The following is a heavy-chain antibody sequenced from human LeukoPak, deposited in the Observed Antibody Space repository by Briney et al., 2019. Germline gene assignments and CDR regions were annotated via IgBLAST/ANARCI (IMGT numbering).Heavy chain of an antibody. CDR2: ISGSGSTI. Sequence: GGSLRLSCAASGFTFSSYEMNWVRQAPGKGLEWVSYISGSGSTIYYADSVKGRFTISRDNAKNSLYPQMNSLRAEDTAVYYCASGLLEVATMPYHYWGQGTLVTVSS. V-gene: IGHV3-48*03. J-gene: IGHJ4*02. CDR1: GFTFSSYE. D-gene: IGHD5-12*01. CDR3: ASGLLEVATMPYHY.